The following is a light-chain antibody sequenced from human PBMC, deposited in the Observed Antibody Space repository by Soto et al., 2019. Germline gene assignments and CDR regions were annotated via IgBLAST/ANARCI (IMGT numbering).Light chain of an antibody. J-gene: IGKJ4*01. Sequence: EIVRTQSPATLSLSPGEGATLSCRASQGIGDTLAWYKQKPGQTPRLLIYDTSIRATGVPARFSGSRSGAEFTLTISSLQSEDFEVYYCQHYVTWPLTFGGGTKVDI. CDR3: QHYVTWPLT. CDR2: DTS. V-gene: IGKV3-15*01. CDR1: QGIGDT.